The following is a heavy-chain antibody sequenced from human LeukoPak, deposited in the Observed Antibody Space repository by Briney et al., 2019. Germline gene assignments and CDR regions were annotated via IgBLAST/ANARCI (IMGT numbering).Heavy chain of an antibody. Sequence: GGSLRLSCAASGFTFSSYWMSWIRQAPGKGLEWVANIKQDGSEKYYVDSVKGRFTISRDNAKNSLYLQMNSLRAEDTAVYYCARGPNYDFWSGYFDSYYYYGMDVWGQGTTVTVSS. CDR2: IKQDGSEK. V-gene: IGHV3-7*01. CDR1: GFTFSSYW. D-gene: IGHD3-3*01. CDR3: ARGPNYDFWSGYFDSYYYYGMDV. J-gene: IGHJ6*02.